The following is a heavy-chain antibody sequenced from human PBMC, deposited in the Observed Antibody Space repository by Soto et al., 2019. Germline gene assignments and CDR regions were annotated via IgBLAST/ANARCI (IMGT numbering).Heavy chain of an antibody. Sequence: SETLSLTCAVYGGSFSGYYWSWIRQPPGKGLEWIGEINHSGSTNYNPSLKSRVTISVDTSKNQFSLKLSSVTAADTAVYYCAGSNETGGGYYYYGMDVWGQGTTVTV. CDR2: INHSGST. CDR3: AGSNETGGGYYYYGMDV. J-gene: IGHJ6*02. D-gene: IGHD4-4*01. V-gene: IGHV4-34*01. CDR1: GGSFSGYY.